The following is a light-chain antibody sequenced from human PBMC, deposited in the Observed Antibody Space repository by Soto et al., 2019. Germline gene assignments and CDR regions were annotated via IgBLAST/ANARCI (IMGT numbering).Light chain of an antibody. J-gene: IGKJ3*01. V-gene: IGKV2-28*01. CDR2: LGS. CDR1: QSLLHSNGYNY. Sequence: DIVMTQSPLSLPVTPGEPASISCRSSQSLLHSNGYNYLDWYLQKPGQSPQLLIYLGSNRASGVPDRFSGSGSGTDFTQKIIIVEAEDVGVYYCMQALPTQSFGPGNNVDIK. CDR3: MQALPTQS.